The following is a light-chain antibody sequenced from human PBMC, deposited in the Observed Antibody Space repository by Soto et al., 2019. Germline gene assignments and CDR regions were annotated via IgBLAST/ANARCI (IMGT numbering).Light chain of an antibody. CDR1: SSNIGAGYE. CDR2: GNS. Sequence: QSVLTQPPSVSGAPGQRVTISCTGSSSNIGAGYEVHWYQQVPGTAPKLFIYGNSNRPSGVPDRFSGSKSGTSASLAITGLQAEDEADYYCQSYDSSLSVVFGGGTKLTVL. CDR3: QSYDSSLSVV. V-gene: IGLV1-40*01. J-gene: IGLJ2*01.